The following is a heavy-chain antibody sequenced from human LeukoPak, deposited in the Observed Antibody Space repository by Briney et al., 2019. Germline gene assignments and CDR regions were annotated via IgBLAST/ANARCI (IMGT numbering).Heavy chain of an antibody. Sequence: PSETLSLTCTVSGGSISSSSYYWGWIRQPPGKGLEWIGSIYYSGSTYYNPSLKSRVTISVDTSKNQFSLKLSSVTAADTAVYYCARSSSGWYGDYWGQGTLVTVSS. D-gene: IGHD6-19*01. CDR3: ARSSSGWYGDY. J-gene: IGHJ4*02. V-gene: IGHV4-39*01. CDR2: IYYSGST. CDR1: GGSISSSSYY.